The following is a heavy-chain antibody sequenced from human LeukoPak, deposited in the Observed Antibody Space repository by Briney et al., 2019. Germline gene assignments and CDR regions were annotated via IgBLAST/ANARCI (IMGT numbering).Heavy chain of an antibody. J-gene: IGHJ4*02. CDR2: IYYSGST. CDR3: ARIDFWYTIFGVVIHSFDY. V-gene: IGHV4-39*01. Sequence: SETLSLTCTVSGGSISSSGYYWGWIRQPPGKGLEWIGSIYYSGSTYYNPSLKSRVTISVDTSKNQFSLKLSSVTAADTAVYYCARIDFWYTIFGVVIHSFDYWGQGTLVTVSS. CDR1: GGSISSSGYY. D-gene: IGHD3-3*01.